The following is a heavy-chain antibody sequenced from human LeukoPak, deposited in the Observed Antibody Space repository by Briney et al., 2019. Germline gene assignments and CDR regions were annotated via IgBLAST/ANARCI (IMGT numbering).Heavy chain of an antibody. CDR1: GFTFSSYA. CDR2: ISGSGGIT. CDR3: ATLPIVGARGVDY. D-gene: IGHD1-26*01. V-gene: IGHV3-23*01. J-gene: IGHJ4*02. Sequence: GGSLRLSCAASGFTFSSYAMSWVRQAPGKGLEWGSAISGSGGITYYADSVKGRFTISRDNSKTTLYLPMNSLRAEATAVYYCATLPIVGARGVDYWGQGTLVTVSS.